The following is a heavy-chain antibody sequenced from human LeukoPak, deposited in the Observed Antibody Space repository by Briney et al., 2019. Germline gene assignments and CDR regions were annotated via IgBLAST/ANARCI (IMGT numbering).Heavy chain of an antibody. V-gene: IGHV4-4*07. J-gene: IGHJ4*02. CDR2: ILSSGMT. Sequence: SETLCLTCSVAGGSINSHSWNWIRQPAGKGLEWIGRILSSGMTKYNPSLESRVTMSLDTSNNQFSLRLTSATAADTAVYYCARSIVGYTYFDSWGQGTLVTVSS. CDR3: ARSIVGYTYFDS. D-gene: IGHD2-21*01. CDR1: GGSINSHS.